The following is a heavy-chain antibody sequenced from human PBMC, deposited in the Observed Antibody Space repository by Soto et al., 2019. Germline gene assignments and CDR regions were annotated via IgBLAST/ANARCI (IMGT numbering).Heavy chain of an antibody. CDR2: MNPNSGNT. CDR3: XXXXXXXGNDY. J-gene: IGHJ4*02. Sequence: QVQLVQSGAEVKKPGASVKVSCKASGYTFTSYDINWVRQATGQGLEWMGWMNPNSGNTGYAQKFQGRVTMTRNTSISTAYXELXXXXXXXXXXXXXXXXXXXXGNDYWGQGTLVTVSS. CDR1: GYTFTSYD. V-gene: IGHV1-8*01.